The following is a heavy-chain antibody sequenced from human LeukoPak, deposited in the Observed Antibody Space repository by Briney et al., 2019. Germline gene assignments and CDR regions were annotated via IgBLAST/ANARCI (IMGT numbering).Heavy chain of an antibody. V-gene: IGHV4-59*01. Sequence: SETLSLTCTVAYDSISSYYWSWIRQPPGKGLEWIGYIHNSGSTMYNPSLKSRLAMSLDTSKNQFSLNLNSVTAADTAVYYCARGIRGAADYWGQGTLVTVSS. CDR3: ARGIRGAADY. J-gene: IGHJ4*02. CDR2: IHNSGST. CDR1: YDSISSYY. D-gene: IGHD3-16*01.